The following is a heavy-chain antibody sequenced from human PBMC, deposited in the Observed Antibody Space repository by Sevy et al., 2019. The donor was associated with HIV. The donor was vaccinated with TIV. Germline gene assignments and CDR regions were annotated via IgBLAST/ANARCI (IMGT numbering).Heavy chain of an antibody. V-gene: IGHV3-23*01. Sequence: GGSLRLSCAASGFTFSNYAMSWVRQAPGKGLEWVSSIRIGGGKTYYADSVKGRFTISRDNSKNTLYLQMNSLRAEDTAVYYCAKEWTQLSDWYGELDYWGQGSLVTVSS. J-gene: IGHJ4*02. D-gene: IGHD6-19*01. CDR2: IRIGGGKT. CDR1: GFTFSNYA. CDR3: AKEWTQLSDWYGELDY.